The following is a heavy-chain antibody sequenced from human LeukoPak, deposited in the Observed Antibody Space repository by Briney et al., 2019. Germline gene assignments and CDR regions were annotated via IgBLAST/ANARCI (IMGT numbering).Heavy chain of an antibody. D-gene: IGHD2-15*01. CDR1: GLTFSSYA. Sequence: GGSLRLSCAASGLTFSSYAMSWVRQAPGRGLEWVSAISGSGGSTSYADSVKGRFTISRDNSKNTLFLQMNSLRAEDTAVYYCAKEGYCSGGSCYSYFDYWGQGTLVTVSS. CDR2: ISGSGGST. V-gene: IGHV3-23*01. J-gene: IGHJ4*02. CDR3: AKEGYCSGGSCYSYFDY.